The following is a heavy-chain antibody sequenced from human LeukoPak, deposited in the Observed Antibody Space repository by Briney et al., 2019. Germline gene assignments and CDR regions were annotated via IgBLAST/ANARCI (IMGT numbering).Heavy chain of an antibody. J-gene: IGHJ4*02. CDR3: ARGGDYDYVWGSYRSSSFDY. CDR2: SNHSGST. V-gene: IGHV4-34*01. Sequence: SETLSLTCAAYGVSFSGYYWSWIRQPPGKGLECIGQSNHSGSTNYNPSLNSRVTISVDTSKHQFSLQLSSVTAADTAVYYCARGGDYDYVWGSYRSSSFDYWGQGTLVTVSS. CDR1: GVSFSGYY. D-gene: IGHD3-16*02.